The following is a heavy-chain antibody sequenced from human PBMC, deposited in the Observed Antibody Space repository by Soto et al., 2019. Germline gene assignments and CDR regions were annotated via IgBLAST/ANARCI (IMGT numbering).Heavy chain of an antibody. J-gene: IGHJ6*02. CDR2: INPSGGST. CDR3: ARSITGTVSYYYGMDF. CDR1: GYTFTGYY. V-gene: IGHV1-46*01. D-gene: IGHD1-20*01. Sequence: ASVKVSCKASGYTFTGYYMHWVRQAPGQGLEWMGIINPSGGSTSYAQKFQGRVTMTRDTSTSTVYMELSSLRSEDTAVYYCARSITGTVSYYYGMDFWGQGTTVTVSS.